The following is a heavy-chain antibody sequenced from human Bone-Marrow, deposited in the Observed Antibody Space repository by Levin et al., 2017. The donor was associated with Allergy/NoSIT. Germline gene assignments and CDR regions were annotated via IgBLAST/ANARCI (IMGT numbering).Heavy chain of an antibody. CDR3: ATGSTLREAAAHAFDF. D-gene: IGHD6-25*01. Sequence: PGGSLRLSCATSGFTFSNAWMSWVRQAPGKGLEWVGRIKSRNDGGTTELAAPVRGRFTISRDDSQNTLYLQMNSLKTEDTAVYYCATGSTLREAAAHAFDFWGHGTTVTVSS. J-gene: IGHJ3*01. CDR2: IKSRNDGGTT. V-gene: IGHV3-15*01. CDR1: GFTFSNAW.